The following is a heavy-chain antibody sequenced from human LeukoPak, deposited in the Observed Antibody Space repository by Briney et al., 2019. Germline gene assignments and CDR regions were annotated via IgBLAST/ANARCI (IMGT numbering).Heavy chain of an antibody. CDR3: AREGGSYYHWFDP. V-gene: IGHV4-59*01. J-gene: IGHJ5*02. CDR1: GGSISNYY. Sequence: SETLSLTCTLSGGSISNYYWSWIRQPPGKGLEWIGNIFYSGSTNYNPSLKRRVTISLDTSKSQFSLKLTSVSAADTAVYYCAREGGSYYHWFDPWGQGTLVTVSS. D-gene: IGHD1-26*01. CDR2: IFYSGST.